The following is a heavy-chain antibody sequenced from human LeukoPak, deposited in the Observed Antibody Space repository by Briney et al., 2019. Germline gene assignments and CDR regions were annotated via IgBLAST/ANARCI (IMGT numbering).Heavy chain of an antibody. J-gene: IGHJ4*02. V-gene: IGHV1-69*05. CDR1: GGTFSSYA. CDR3: AIYIEAGEYFDY. D-gene: IGHD1-26*01. Sequence: ASVKVSCKASGGTFSSYAISWVRQAPGQGLEWMGRIIPIFGTANYAQKFQGRVTITTDESTSTAYMELSSLRSEDTAVYYCAIYIEAGEYFDYWGQGTQVTVSS. CDR2: IIPIFGTA.